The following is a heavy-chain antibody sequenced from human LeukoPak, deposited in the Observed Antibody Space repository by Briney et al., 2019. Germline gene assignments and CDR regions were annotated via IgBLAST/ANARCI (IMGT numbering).Heavy chain of an antibody. V-gene: IGHV3-30*14. CDR3: ARPYIQSGYSTGWYDN. CDR2: IQYDGTNK. J-gene: IGHJ4*02. CDR1: GFTFSDYY. D-gene: IGHD6-19*01. Sequence: GGSLRLSCAASGFTFSDYYMSWIRQAPGKGLEWVAFIQYDGTNKYYADSLKGRFTISRDNSKNTLYLQMGSLRAEDMAVYYCARPYIQSGYSTGWYDNWGQGTLVTVSS.